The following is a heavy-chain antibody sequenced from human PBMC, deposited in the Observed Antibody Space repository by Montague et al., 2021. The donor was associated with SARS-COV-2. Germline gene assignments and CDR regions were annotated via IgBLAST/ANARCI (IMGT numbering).Heavy chain of an antibody. CDR2: ISHSGSA. CDR1: GGSFSDYK. Sequence: SETLSLTCAVYGGSFSDYKWTWIRQSPGKGLELLGQISHSGSANYNPSLKSRVTISVDTAKNQFSLKLTSVNAADTAVYYCTRGAPGYWGQGTLVTVSS. V-gene: IGHV4-34*01. J-gene: IGHJ4*02. CDR3: TRGAPGY.